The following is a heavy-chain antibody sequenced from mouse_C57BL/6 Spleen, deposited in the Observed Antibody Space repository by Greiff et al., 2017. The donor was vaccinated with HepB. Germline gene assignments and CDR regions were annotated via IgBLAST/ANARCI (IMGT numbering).Heavy chain of an antibody. CDR1: GYAFSSYW. Sequence: VQLQQSGAALVKPGASVKISCKASGYAFSSYWMNWVKPRPGTGLEWIGQIYPGDGDTNYNGKFKGKDTLTADKSRSTAYLQPSRLTSEDSAGDFCASRKDDGYYGDYAGDYWGQGTAVTFSS. CDR3: ASRKDDGYYGDYAGDY. CDR2: IYPGDGDT. D-gene: IGHD2-3*01. V-gene: IGHV1-80*01. J-gene: IGHJ4*01.